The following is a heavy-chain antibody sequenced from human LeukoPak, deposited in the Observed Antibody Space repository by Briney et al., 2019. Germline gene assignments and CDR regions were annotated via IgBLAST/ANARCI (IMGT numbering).Heavy chain of an antibody. Sequence: PGESLRLSCAASGFTFSSYGMHWVRQAPGKGLEWVAVISYDGSNTYYADSVKGRFTISRDNSENTLYLQMNSLRAEDTAVYYCAKDTEYYDSNNSLCDYWGQGTLVTVSP. D-gene: IGHD3-16*01. J-gene: IGHJ4*02. CDR2: ISYDGSNT. CDR1: GFTFSSYG. CDR3: AKDTEYYDSNNSLCDY. V-gene: IGHV3-30*18.